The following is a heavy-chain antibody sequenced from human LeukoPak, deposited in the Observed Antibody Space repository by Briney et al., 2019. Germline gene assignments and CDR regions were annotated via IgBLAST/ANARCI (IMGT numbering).Heavy chain of an antibody. CDR1: GGSISSNTYF. CDR2: IRYSGST. Sequence: SETLSLTCNVSGGSISSNTYFWGWIRRPPGKGLEWIGGIRYSGSTYYNPSLKSRVTISVDTSNNQFSLHLTSLTAADTAVYYCATSDTVSTYNWFDPWGLGTLVTVS. CDR3: ATSDTVSTYNWFDP. D-gene: IGHD5/OR15-5a*01. V-gene: IGHV4-39*01. J-gene: IGHJ5*02.